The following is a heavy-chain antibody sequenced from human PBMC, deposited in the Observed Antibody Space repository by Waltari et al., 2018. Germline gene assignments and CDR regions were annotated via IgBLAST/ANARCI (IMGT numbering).Heavy chain of an antibody. V-gene: IGHV3-74*01. D-gene: IGHD6-19*01. Sequence: EVQLVESGGGLVQPGGSLRLPCAASGFTFSNCWMDWVRQAPGKGLVWVSRIYGDGTTTHYADSVKGRFSVSRDNAKNTLYLQMNSLRAEDTAVYYCARTVAGSFDHWGQGTLVNVSS. CDR3: ARTVAGSFDH. CDR1: GFTFSNCW. CDR2: IYGDGTTT. J-gene: IGHJ4*02.